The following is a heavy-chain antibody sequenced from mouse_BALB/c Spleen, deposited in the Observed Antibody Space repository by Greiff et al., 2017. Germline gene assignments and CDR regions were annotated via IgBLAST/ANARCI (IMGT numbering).Heavy chain of an antibody. D-gene: IGHD2-3*01. CDR1: GFTFSSYA. V-gene: IGHV5-9-4*01. Sequence: DVMLVESGGGLVKPGGSLKLSCAASGFTFSSYAMSWVRQSPEKRLEWVAEISSGGSYTYYPDTVTGRFTISRDNAKNTLYLEMSSLRSEDTAMYYCARVLIYDGYYLDYWGQGTTLTVSS. CDR2: ISSGGSYT. J-gene: IGHJ2*01. CDR3: ARVLIYDGYYLDY.